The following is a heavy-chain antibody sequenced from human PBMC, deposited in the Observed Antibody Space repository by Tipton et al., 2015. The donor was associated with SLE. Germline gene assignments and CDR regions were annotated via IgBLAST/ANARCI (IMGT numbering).Heavy chain of an antibody. Sequence: TLSLTCTVSGGSIRSGNYYWNWLRQPAGKGLEWIGEINHSGSSNYNPSLKSRVTISLATSKNQFSLKPSSVTAAATAVYYCARHPPKNWGRKNDAFDIWGPGTMVTVSS. CDR3: ARHPPKNWGRKNDAFDI. CDR1: GGSIRSGNYY. J-gene: IGHJ3*02. V-gene: IGHV4-39*01. CDR2: INHSGSS. D-gene: IGHD7-27*01.